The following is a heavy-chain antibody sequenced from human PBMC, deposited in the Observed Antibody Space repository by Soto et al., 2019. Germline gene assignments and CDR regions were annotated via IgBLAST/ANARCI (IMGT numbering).Heavy chain of an antibody. Sequence: QLQLQESGPGLVKPSETLSLTCAVSGGSISGSYYYWRWLRQSPGGGPEWIGSVFYTGFTSYNPSLESRVSVSVDTSKNQFSLKVSAVTAADTAVYYCASSQKGYNWNYFDHWGQGALVTVAS. CDR2: VFYTGFT. CDR3: ASSQKGYNWNYFDH. J-gene: IGHJ4*02. CDR1: GGSISGSYYY. V-gene: IGHV4-39*01. D-gene: IGHD1-20*01.